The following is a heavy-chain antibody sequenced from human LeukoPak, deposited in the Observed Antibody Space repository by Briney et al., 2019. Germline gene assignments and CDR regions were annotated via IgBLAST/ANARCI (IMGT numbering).Heavy chain of an antibody. J-gene: IGHJ4*02. CDR2: ISGSGGST. CDR1: GFTFSSYA. D-gene: IGHD4-17*01. V-gene: IGHV3-23*01. CDR3: AKDSGYSSRMTTGFDY. Sequence: PGGSLRLSCAASGFTFSSYAMSWVRQAPGKGLEWVSAISGSGGSTYYADSVKGRFTISRDNSKNTLYLQMNSLRAEDTAVYYCAKDSGYSSRMTTGFDYWGQGTLVTVSS.